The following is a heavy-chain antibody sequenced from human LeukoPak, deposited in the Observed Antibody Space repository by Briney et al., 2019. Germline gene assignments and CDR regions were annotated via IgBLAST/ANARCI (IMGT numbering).Heavy chain of an antibody. V-gene: IGHV3-23*01. CDR1: GFTFSSYA. CDR2: ISGSGGST. CDR3: AKDLLKGPIAAAGPLDY. D-gene: IGHD6-13*01. J-gene: IGHJ4*02. Sequence: GRSLRLSCAASGFTFSSYAMSWVRQAPGGGLEWVSAISGSGGSTYYADSGKGRFTISRDNSKNALYLQMNGLRAEDTAVYFCAKDLLKGPIAAAGPLDYWGQGTLVTVSS.